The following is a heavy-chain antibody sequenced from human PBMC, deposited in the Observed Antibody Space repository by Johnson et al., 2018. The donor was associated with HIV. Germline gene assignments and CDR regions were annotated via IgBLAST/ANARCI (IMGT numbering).Heavy chain of an antibody. CDR3: AKANWTGDAFDI. D-gene: IGHD1-1*01. Sequence: VQLVESGGGLVQPGRSLRLSCAASGFTFDDYAMHWVRQAPGKGLEWVSGISWNSGSIGYADSVKGRFTISRDNAKNSLYLQMNSLRAEDTALYYCAKANWTGDAFDIWGQGTMVTVSS. CDR1: GFTFDDYA. CDR2: ISWNSGSI. J-gene: IGHJ3*02. V-gene: IGHV3-9*01.